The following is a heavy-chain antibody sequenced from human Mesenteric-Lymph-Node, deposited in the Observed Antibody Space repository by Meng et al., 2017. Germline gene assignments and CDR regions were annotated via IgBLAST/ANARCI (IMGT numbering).Heavy chain of an antibody. Sequence: GSLRLSCAVYGGSFSGYYWSWIRQPPGKGLEWIGEINHSGSTNYNPSLKSRVTISVDTSKNQFSLKLSSVTAADTAVYYCAILYDSSGYDAFDIWGQGTMVTVSS. CDR1: GGSFSGYY. J-gene: IGHJ3*02. CDR2: INHSGST. D-gene: IGHD3-22*01. V-gene: IGHV4-34*01. CDR3: AILYDSSGYDAFDI.